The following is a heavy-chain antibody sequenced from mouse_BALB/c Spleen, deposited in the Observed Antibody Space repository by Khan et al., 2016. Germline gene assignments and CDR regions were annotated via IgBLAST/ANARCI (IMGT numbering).Heavy chain of an antibody. CDR2: IRSKSDNSVT. CDR1: GFPFSNYW. CDR3: STMLTTGWFAY. J-gene: IGHJ3*01. D-gene: IGHD2-2*01. V-gene: IGHV6-6*02. Sequence: EVKLEESGGGLVQPGGSMKLSCVASGFPFSNYWMSWVRQSPEKGLEWVAEIRSKSDNSVTHYAESVKGKFTISRADSKSRLYLQMNSLRAEDTGVYYGSTMLTTGWFAYWGQGTLVTVSA.